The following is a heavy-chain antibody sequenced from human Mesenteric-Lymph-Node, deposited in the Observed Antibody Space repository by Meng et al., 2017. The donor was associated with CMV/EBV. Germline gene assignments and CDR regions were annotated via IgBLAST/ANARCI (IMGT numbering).Heavy chain of an antibody. V-gene: IGHV3-21*01. CDR2: ISSSSSYI. CDR3: ARDSRPNYYDSSGYYNYYYYGMDV. CDR1: GLTFSSYS. J-gene: IGHJ6*02. Sequence: GESLKISCAASGLTFSSYSMNWVRQAPGKGLEWVSSISSSSSYIYYADSVKGRFTISRDNAKNSLYLQMNSLRAEDTAVYYCARDSRPNYYDSSGYYNYYYYGMDVWGQGTTVTVSS. D-gene: IGHD3-22*01.